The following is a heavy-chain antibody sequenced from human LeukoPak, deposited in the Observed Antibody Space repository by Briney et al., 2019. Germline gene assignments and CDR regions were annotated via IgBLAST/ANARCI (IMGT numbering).Heavy chain of an antibody. CDR2: ISGSGGSA. CDR1: GFTFSSYA. J-gene: IGHJ4*02. D-gene: IGHD2-15*01. CDR3: AKDMKAAWYYDY. Sequence: GGSLRLSYAASGFTFSSYAMSWVRQAPGKGLEWVSAISGSGGSAYYADSVKGRFTISRDNSKNTLYLQMNRLRDEDTAVYYCAKDMKAAWYYDYWGQGTLVTVSS. V-gene: IGHV3-23*01.